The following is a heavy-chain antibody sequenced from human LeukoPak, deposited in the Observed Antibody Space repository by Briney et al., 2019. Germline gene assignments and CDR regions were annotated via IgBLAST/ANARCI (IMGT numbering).Heavy chain of an antibody. Sequence: SETLSLTCAVYGGSFSGYYWSWIRQPPGKRLEWIGEINHSGSTNYNPSLKSRVTISVDTSKNQFSLKLSSVTAADTAVYYCARSTVTLPGNWFDPWGQGTLVTVSS. CDR3: ARSTVTLPGNWFDP. CDR1: GGSFSGYY. CDR2: INHSGST. J-gene: IGHJ5*02. D-gene: IGHD4-17*01. V-gene: IGHV4-34*01.